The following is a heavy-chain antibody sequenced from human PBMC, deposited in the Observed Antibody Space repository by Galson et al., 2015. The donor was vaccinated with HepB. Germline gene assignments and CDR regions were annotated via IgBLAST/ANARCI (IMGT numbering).Heavy chain of an antibody. CDR2: IRSKPYSGTI. D-gene: IGHD3-10*01. CDR3: TRVPAMVGGLFDC. V-gene: IGHV3-49*03. Sequence: SLRLSCAASGFTFGDYGVSWLRQAPGKGLECVSFIRSKPYSGTIQYAASVKGRFTMSRDDFKSIAYLQMNSLKTEDTAVYYCTRVPAMVGGLFDCWGQGTLVTVSS. CDR1: GFTFGDYG. J-gene: IGHJ4*02.